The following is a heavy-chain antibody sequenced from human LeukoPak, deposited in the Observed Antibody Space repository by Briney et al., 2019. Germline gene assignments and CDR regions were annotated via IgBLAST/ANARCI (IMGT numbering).Heavy chain of an antibody. J-gene: IGHJ4*02. V-gene: IGHV1-69*13. Sequence: SVKVSCKASGYTFTSYYMHWVRQAPGQGLEWMGGIIPIFGTANYAQKFQGRVTITADESTSTAYMELSSLRSEDTAVYYCAREVVDSYGYDYWGQGTLVTVSS. CDR1: GYTFTSYY. CDR2: IIPIFGTA. CDR3: AREVVDSYGYDY. D-gene: IGHD5-18*01.